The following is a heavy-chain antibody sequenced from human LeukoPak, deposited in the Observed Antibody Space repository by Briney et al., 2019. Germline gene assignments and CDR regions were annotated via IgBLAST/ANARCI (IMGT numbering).Heavy chain of an antibody. CDR3: ARLYYDILTGYFYFDY. J-gene: IGHJ4*02. CDR2: IYYSGST. Sequence: PSQTLSLTCTVSGGSISSGGYYWSWIRQPPGKGLEWIGYIYYSGSTNYNPSLKSRVTISVDTSKNHFSLKLSSVTAADAAVYYCARLYYDILTGYFYFDYWGQGTLVTVSS. D-gene: IGHD3-9*01. V-gene: IGHV4-61*03. CDR1: GGSISSGGYY.